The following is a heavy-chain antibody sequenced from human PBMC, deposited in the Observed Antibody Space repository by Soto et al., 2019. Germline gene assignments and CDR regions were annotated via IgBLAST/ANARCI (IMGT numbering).Heavy chain of an antibody. V-gene: IGHV4-59*08. J-gene: IGHJ6*03. CDR3: ARTIQPASATDYYYYMDV. Sequence: SETLSLTCNVSGDSISSYHWSWIRQPPGKGLEWLASMFYSGNAKSNPSLGSRVTISVDTSKNQLSLILTSVTAADTAAYYCARTIQPASATDYYYYMDVWGKGTTVTVSS. CDR1: GDSISSYH. CDR2: MFYSGNA.